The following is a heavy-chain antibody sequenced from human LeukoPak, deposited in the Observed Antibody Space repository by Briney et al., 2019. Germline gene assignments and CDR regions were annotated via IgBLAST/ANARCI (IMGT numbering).Heavy chain of an antibody. CDR2: ISGSGGST. Sequence: PGGSLRLSCAASGFTFSSYAMSWVRQAPGKGLEWVSAISGSGGSTYYADSVKGRFTISRDNPKNTLYLQMNSLRAEDTAVYYCAKDSSGWGNYFDYWGQGTLVTVSS. V-gene: IGHV3-23*01. CDR3: AKDSSGWGNYFDY. D-gene: IGHD6-19*01. J-gene: IGHJ4*02. CDR1: GFTFSSYA.